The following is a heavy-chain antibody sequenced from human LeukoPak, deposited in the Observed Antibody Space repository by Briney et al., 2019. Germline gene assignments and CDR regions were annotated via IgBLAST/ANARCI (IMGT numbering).Heavy chain of an antibody. CDR2: IRYDGSNK. CDR1: GFTFSSYG. Sequence: PGRSLRLSCAASGFTFSSYGMHWVRQAPGKGLEWVAFIRYDGSNKHYTDSVKGRFTISRDNSKNTLYLQMNSLRAEDTAVYYCAKGRGWEASYYYYYMDVWGKGTTVTISS. D-gene: IGHD1-26*01. V-gene: IGHV3-30*02. J-gene: IGHJ6*03. CDR3: AKGRGWEASYYYYYMDV.